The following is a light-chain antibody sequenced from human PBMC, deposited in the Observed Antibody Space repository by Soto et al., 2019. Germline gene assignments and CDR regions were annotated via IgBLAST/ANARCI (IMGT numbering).Light chain of an antibody. CDR3: QEYNSYWT. J-gene: IGKJ1*01. Sequence: DIQMTQSPSTLSASVGDRVTITCRASQSISTWLAWYQQKPGKAPKLLIYDASSLESGVPSRFNGSGSGTEFTLTISSLQPDDFATYLCQEYNSYWTFGQGTKVEIK. CDR1: QSISTW. CDR2: DAS. V-gene: IGKV1-5*01.